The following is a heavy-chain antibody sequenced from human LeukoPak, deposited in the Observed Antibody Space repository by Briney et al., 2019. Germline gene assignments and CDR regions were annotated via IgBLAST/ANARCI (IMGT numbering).Heavy chain of an antibody. V-gene: IGHV3-11*01. D-gene: IGHD2-2*01. Sequence: PGGSLRLSCAASGFTFSGYYMSWIRQAPGKGLEWVSYISSSGSTIYYADSVKGRFTISRDNAKNSLYLQMNSLRAEDTAVYYCARGVNIVVVPETGMDVWGQGTTVTVSS. CDR1: GFTFSGYY. J-gene: IGHJ6*02. CDR2: ISSSGSTI. CDR3: ARGVNIVVVPETGMDV.